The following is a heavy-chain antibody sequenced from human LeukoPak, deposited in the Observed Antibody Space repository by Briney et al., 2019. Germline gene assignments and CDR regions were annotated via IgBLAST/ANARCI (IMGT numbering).Heavy chain of an antibody. CDR3: ARDSSGPDY. CDR2: IWYDGSNK. Sequence: PGGSLRLSCAASGFTFSSYGMHWVRQAPGKRLEWVAVIWYDGSNKYYADSVKGRFTISRDNSKNTLYLQMNSLRAEDTAVYYCARDSSGPDYWGQGTLVTVSS. D-gene: IGHD6-19*01. CDR1: GFTFSSYG. V-gene: IGHV3-33*01. J-gene: IGHJ4*02.